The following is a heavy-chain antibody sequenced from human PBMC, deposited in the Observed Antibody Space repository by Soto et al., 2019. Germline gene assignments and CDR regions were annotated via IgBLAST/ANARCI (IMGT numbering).Heavy chain of an antibody. CDR2: MYFSEST. Sequence: TLSLTCHVSGASISSGDYYWSWIRQPPGKGLEWIGYMYFSESTFYNPSLKSRVTISVDKSKNQSSLKLNSVTAADTAVYYCARDLWGYCGTDCYPLDVWGQGTTVTVSS. D-gene: IGHD2-21*02. V-gene: IGHV4-30-4*01. J-gene: IGHJ6*02. CDR1: GASISSGDYY. CDR3: ARDLWGYCGTDCYPLDV.